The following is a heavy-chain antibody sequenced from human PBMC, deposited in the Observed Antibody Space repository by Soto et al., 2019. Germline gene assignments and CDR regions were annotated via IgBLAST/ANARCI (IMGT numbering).Heavy chain of an antibody. V-gene: IGHV4-34*01. D-gene: IGHD1-1*01. Sequence: PSETLSLTCAVYGGSFSDYYWSWIRQPPGKGLEWIGEINHSGSANYNPSLKSRVTTSVDTSRNQFSLQLSSVTAADTAVYYCAGGQFRQLFDYWGQGTQVTVSS. CDR3: AGGQFRQLFDY. CDR1: GGSFSDYY. CDR2: INHSGSA. J-gene: IGHJ4*02.